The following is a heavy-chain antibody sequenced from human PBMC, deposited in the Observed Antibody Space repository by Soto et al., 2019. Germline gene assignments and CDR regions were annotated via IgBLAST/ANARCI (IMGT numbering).Heavy chain of an antibody. J-gene: IGHJ4*02. D-gene: IGHD3-10*01. CDR3: GRDDYGIFPY. CDR1: GYSISAYY. CDR2: IDPKNGGT. Sequence: QVQLVQSGTEVKKPGASVKVSCPASGYSISAYYIHWVRQAPGQGLEWMGWIDPKNGGTVSAQKFQGRLTMTRDTSISTVYMGLSGLTSDDTALYYCGRDDYGIFPYWGQGSLVTVSS. V-gene: IGHV1-2*02.